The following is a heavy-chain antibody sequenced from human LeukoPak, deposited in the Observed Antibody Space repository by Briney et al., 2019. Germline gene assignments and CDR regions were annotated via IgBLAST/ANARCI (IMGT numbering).Heavy chain of an antibody. CDR3: ARATYYYDSSGYKPSYWYFDL. CDR2: ISSSSSYI. Sequence: KTGGSLRLSCAASGFTFSSYSMNWVRQAPGKGLEWVSSISSSSSYIYYADSVKGRFTISRDNAKNSLYLKINSRRAEDTAVYYCARATYYYDSSGYKPSYWYFDLWGRGTLVTVSS. D-gene: IGHD3-22*01. V-gene: IGHV3-21*01. J-gene: IGHJ2*01. CDR1: GFTFSSYS.